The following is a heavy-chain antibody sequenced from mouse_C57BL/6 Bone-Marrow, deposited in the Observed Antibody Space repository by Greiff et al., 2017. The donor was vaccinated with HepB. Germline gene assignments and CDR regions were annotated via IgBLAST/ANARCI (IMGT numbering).Heavy chain of an antibody. CDR1: GFSLSTFGMG. V-gene: IGHV8-8*01. D-gene: IGHD1-1*01. Sequence: QVQLEESGPGILQPSQTLSLTCSFSGFSLSTFGMGVGWIRQPSGKGLEWLAHIWWDDDKYYNPALKSRLTTSKDTSKNQVFLKIANVDTADTATYYCARANYYCGSSYCAMDYWGQGTSVTVSS. CDR3: ARANYYCGSSYCAMDY. CDR2: IWWDDDK. J-gene: IGHJ4*01.